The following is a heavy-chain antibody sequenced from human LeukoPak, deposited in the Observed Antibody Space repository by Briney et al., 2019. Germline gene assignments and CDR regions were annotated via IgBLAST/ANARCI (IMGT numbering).Heavy chain of an antibody. Sequence: GGSLRLSCAASEFTFSSYSMNWVRQAPGKGLEWVSSISSSSSYIYYADSVKGRFTISRDNAKNSLYLQMNSLRAEDTAVYYCARIIPGEATGDYWGQGTLVTVSS. D-gene: IGHD7-27*01. CDR2: ISSSSSYI. J-gene: IGHJ4*02. CDR3: ARIIPGEATGDY. CDR1: EFTFSSYS. V-gene: IGHV3-21*01.